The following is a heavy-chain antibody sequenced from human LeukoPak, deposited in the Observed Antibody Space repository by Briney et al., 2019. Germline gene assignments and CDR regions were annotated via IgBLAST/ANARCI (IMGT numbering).Heavy chain of an antibody. CDR3: ARELMRIAVAGGDY. Sequence: PGGSLRLSCAASGFTFSSYWMSWVRQAPGKGLEWVANIKQDGSEKYYVDCVKGRFTISRDNAKNSLYLQMNSLRAEDTAVYYCARELMRIAVAGGDYWGQGTLVTVSS. D-gene: IGHD6-19*01. V-gene: IGHV3-7*01. CDR2: IKQDGSEK. CDR1: GFTFSSYW. J-gene: IGHJ4*02.